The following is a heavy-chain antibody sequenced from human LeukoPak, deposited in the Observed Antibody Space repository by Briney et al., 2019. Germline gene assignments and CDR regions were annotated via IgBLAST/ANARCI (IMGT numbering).Heavy chain of an antibody. D-gene: IGHD1-26*01. V-gene: IGHV3-7*05. Sequence: GGCLRLSYAASAFTFRTYWMSWVRQAPGKGLEWAAMIKPDGSEKYYVDSVKGLFTISRDNAKNSLYLQMSSLRAEDTAVYYCTRDASGDTNSGPRMDVWGQGTTVTVSS. CDR3: TRDASGDTNSGPRMDV. J-gene: IGHJ6*02. CDR2: IKPDGSEK. CDR1: AFTFRTYW.